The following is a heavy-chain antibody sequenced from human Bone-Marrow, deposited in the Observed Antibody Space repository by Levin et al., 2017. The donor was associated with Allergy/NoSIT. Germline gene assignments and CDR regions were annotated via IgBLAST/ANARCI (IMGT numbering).Heavy chain of an antibody. J-gene: IGHJ6*03. CDR3: ARTPSRGLRFGPWPNRTYYYYYYMDV. D-gene: IGHD5-12*01. CDR1: GGSISSYY. Sequence: SQTLSLTCTVSGGSISSYYWSWIRQPPGKGLEWIGYIYYSGSTNYNPSLKSRVTISVDTSKNQFSLKLSSVTAADTAVYYCARTPSRGLRFGPWPNRTYYYYYYMDVWGKGTTVTVSS. CDR2: IYYSGST. V-gene: IGHV4-59*01.